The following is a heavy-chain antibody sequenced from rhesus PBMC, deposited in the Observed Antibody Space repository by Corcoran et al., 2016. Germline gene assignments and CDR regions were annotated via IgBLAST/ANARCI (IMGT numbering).Heavy chain of an antibody. CDR1: GDSISANW. J-gene: IGHJ4*01. V-gene: IGHV4-80*01. Sequence: QVQLQESGPGLLKPSETLSLTCMVSGDSISANWWSWIRQPPGEGLEWSGEIDGNFGTTNYNPSLKSRVTISKDASRNQLSLRVTSVTAADTAVYYCARDPATGYFDYWGQGVLVPVSS. CDR3: ARDPATGYFDY. CDR2: IDGNFGTT. D-gene: IGHD6-31*01.